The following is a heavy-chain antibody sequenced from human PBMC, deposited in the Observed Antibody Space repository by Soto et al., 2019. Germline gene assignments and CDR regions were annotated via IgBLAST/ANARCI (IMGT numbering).Heavy chain of an antibody. CDR2: IHPGDFDT. V-gene: IGHV5-51*01. Sequence: PGESLKISCTGSGYNFHTYWIGWVRQLPGKGLEWMGIIHPGDFDTRYSQSFEGHLTMSVDKSINTAYLQWSTLETSDNAMHYCARLLGCSYGYQEFFDYWGQGTPVTVSS. CDR1: GYNFHTYW. J-gene: IGHJ4*02. CDR3: ARLLGCSYGYQEFFDY. D-gene: IGHD5-18*01.